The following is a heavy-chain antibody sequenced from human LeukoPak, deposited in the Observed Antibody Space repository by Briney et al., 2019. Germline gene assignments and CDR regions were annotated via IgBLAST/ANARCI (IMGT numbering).Heavy chain of an antibody. V-gene: IGHV3-53*01. J-gene: IGHJ4*02. Sequence: HPGGSLRLSCAASGFTVITNDMTWVRQAPGKGLEWVSVLYSDGNTKYADSVQGRFTISRDNSENTLYLEMNSLSPDDTAVYYCARGVEPLAANTLAYWGQGTLVTVSS. CDR3: ARGVEPLAANTLAY. CDR2: LYSDGNT. CDR1: GFTVITND. D-gene: IGHD1-14*01.